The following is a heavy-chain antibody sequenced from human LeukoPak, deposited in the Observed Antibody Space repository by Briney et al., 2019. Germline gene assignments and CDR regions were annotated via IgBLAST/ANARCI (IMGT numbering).Heavy chain of an antibody. CDR3: ARDRSIYSAFDI. V-gene: IGHV1-2*06. D-gene: IGHD1-26*01. CDR2: INPNTGGT. CDR1: GYTFTAYY. Sequence: ASVKVSCKASGYTFTAYYIHWVRQAPGQGLEWLGRINPNTGGTNYAQKFQGRVTMTRDTSISTAYMELSRLRSDDTAVYYCARDRSIYSAFDIWGQGTMVTVSS. J-gene: IGHJ3*02.